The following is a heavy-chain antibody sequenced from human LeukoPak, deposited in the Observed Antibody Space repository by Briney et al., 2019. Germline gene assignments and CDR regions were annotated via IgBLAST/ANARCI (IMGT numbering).Heavy chain of an antibody. Sequence: PSETLSLTCTVSGGSISSSSYYWGWIRQPPGKGLEWIGSIYYSGSTYYNPSLKSRVTISVDTSKNQFSLKLSSVTAADTAVYYCAREQPPYGSNWFDPWGQGTLVTVSS. D-gene: IGHD4-17*01. CDR1: GGSISSSSYY. CDR3: AREQPPYGSNWFDP. J-gene: IGHJ5*02. CDR2: IYYSGST. V-gene: IGHV4-39*02.